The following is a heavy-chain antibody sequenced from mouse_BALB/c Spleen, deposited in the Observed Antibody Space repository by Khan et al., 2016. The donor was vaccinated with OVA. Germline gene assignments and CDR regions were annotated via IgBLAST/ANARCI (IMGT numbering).Heavy chain of an antibody. J-gene: IGHJ3*01. D-gene: IGHD4-1*01. CDR1: GFTFSSYS. CDR3: ARHLTGSFAY. V-gene: IGHV5-6*01. Sequence: EVELVESGGDLVKPGGSLKLSCAASGFTFSSYSMSWVRQTPDKRLEWVATISSDGDYTYYPDSVKGRFTISRDNAKNTLYLQMSSLKSEDTAMYYCARHLTGSFAYWGEGTLVAVA. CDR2: ISSDGDYT.